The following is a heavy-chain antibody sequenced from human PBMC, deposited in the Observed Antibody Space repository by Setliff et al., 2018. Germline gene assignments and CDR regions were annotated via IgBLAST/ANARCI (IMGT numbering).Heavy chain of an antibody. V-gene: IGHV1-69*05. CDR1: GATFSSYG. Sequence: GASVKVSCKASGATFSSYGISWVRQAPGQGLEWMGGTIPMFGTTKYAQKFQGRLTIITDESTNTAFIQLSSLRADDTAVYYCVREGVDRRSSTDYRYYMDVWGKGTTVTVSS. J-gene: IGHJ6*03. CDR2: TIPMFGTT. CDR3: VREGVDRRSSTDYRYYMDV. D-gene: IGHD6-6*01.